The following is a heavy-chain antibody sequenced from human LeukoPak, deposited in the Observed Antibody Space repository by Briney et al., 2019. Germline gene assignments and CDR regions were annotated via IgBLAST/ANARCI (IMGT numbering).Heavy chain of an antibody. D-gene: IGHD3-16*01. V-gene: IGHV1-18*01. CDR3: ARSDYVWGSSFW. CDR1: GYTFTSYG. Sequence: APVKLSCKASGYTFTSYGISWVRQAPGQRLKWMGWISAYNGNTNYAQKLQGRVTMTTDTSTSTAYMELRSLRSDDTAVYYCARSDYVWGSSFWWGQGTLVTVSS. CDR2: ISAYNGNT. J-gene: IGHJ4*02.